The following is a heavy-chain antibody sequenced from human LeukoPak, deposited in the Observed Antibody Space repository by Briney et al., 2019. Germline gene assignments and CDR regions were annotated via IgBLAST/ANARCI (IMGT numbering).Heavy chain of an antibody. CDR3: ARIGYSSSSLDY. D-gene: IGHD6-6*01. J-gene: IGHJ4*02. CDR1: GFTFRNYW. V-gene: IGHV3-7*01. Sequence: PGGSLRVSYAASGFTFRNYWMTWVRQAPGKGLEWVANIKQDGSVKYYLDSVKGRFTISRDNAKNSVYLQMNSLRAEDTGVYNCARIGYSSSSLDYWGQGILVTVSS. CDR2: IKQDGSVK.